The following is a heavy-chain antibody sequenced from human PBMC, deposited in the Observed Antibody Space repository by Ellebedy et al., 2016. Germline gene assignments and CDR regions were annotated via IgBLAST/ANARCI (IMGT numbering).Heavy chain of an antibody. J-gene: IGHJ4*02. V-gene: IGHV3-30-3*01. Sequence: GESLKISXAASGFTFSSYSMHWVRQAPGKGLEWVAVISYDGGNKYYADSVKGRFTISRDNSKNTLYLQMNSLRAEDTAVYYCARDGGATVNDYWGQGTLVTVSS. CDR3: ARDGGATVNDY. D-gene: IGHD4-17*01. CDR2: ISYDGGNK. CDR1: GFTFSSYS.